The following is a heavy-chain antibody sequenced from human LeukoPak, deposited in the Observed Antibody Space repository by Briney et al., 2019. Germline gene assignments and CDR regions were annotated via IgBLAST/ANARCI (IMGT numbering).Heavy chain of an antibody. CDR2: ISYSGTT. CDR1: GGSISSSNYY. CDR3: ARQAVSSGWYPNHWFDP. D-gene: IGHD6-19*01. V-gene: IGHV4-39*01. Sequence: PSETLSLTCTVSGGSISSSNYYWGWIRQPPGKGLEWIGSISYSGTTYYNPSLKSRVTISVDTSKNQFSLKLSSVTAADTAVYYCARQAVSSGWYPNHWFDPWGQGTRVTVSS. J-gene: IGHJ5*02.